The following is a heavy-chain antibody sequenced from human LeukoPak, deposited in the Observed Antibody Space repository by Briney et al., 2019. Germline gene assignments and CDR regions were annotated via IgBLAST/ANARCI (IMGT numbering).Heavy chain of an antibody. CDR1: GFTFDDYA. Sequence: PGRSLRLSCAASGFTFDDYAMHWVRQAPGKGLEWVSGISWNSGSIGYADSVKGRLTISRDNAKNSLYLQMNSLRAEDTALYYCAKGLGDGSGTYYFDYWGQGTLVTVPS. CDR2: ISWNSGSI. V-gene: IGHV3-9*01. J-gene: IGHJ4*02. D-gene: IGHD3-10*01. CDR3: AKGLGDGSGTYYFDY.